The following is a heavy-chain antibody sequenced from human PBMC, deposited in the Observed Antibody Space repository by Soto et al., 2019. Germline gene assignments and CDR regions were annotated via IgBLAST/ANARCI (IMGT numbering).Heavy chain of an antibody. CDR2: INGDTGKT. Sequence: QIVQSGAEVKKPGASVRISCKSSGFNFESYTIHWLRQAPGHRFEWMGSINGDTGKTSSSRKFRNRVTISRDRAASTAYVEVRSLATDDTAVYFCARGAGTGKFYQYAVDVWGQGTTVIVSS. V-gene: IGHV1-3*01. J-gene: IGHJ6*02. D-gene: IGHD1-1*01. CDR1: GFNFESYT. CDR3: ARGAGTGKFYQYAVDV.